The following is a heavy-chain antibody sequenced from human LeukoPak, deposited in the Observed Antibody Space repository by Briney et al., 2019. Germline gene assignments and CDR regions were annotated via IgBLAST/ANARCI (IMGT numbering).Heavy chain of an antibody. D-gene: IGHD2-15*01. Sequence: GASVKVSCTASGYSFINYAMHWVRQAPGQRLEWMGWINAGNGNTKYSQKFQGRVTITRDTSASTAYMELSSLRSEDTAVYYCARSLGYCSGGSCYALYYYYGMDVWGQGTTVTVSS. V-gene: IGHV1-3*01. J-gene: IGHJ6*02. CDR3: ARSLGYCSGGSCYALYYYYGMDV. CDR2: INAGNGNT. CDR1: GYSFINYA.